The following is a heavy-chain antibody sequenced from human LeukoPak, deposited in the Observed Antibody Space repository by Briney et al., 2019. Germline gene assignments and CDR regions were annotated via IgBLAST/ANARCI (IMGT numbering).Heavy chain of an antibody. V-gene: IGHV3-30-3*01. Sequence: GGSLRLSCAASGFTFSSYAMHWVRQAPGKGLEWVSSIDYDGGSGHYADSVKGRFTISRDNSNSTLFLHLNSLRGEDTAVYYCTRNSGWYGLSWGQGTLVTVSS. D-gene: IGHD6-19*01. CDR1: GFTFSSYA. J-gene: IGHJ1*01. CDR2: IDYDGGSG. CDR3: TRNSGWYGLS.